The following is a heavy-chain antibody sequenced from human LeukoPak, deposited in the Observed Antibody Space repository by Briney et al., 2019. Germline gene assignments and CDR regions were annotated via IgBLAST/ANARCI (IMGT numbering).Heavy chain of an antibody. CDR1: GYTFTGYY. D-gene: IGHD6-6*01. Sequence: ASVKVSCKASGYTFTGYYLHWVRQAPGQGLEWMGWINPNSGDTNYAQKFQGRATMTRDTSISTAYMELSRLRSDDTAVYYCAKRSITAQYYFDYWGQGTLVTVSS. V-gene: IGHV1-2*02. CDR2: INPNSGDT. CDR3: AKRSITAQYYFDY. J-gene: IGHJ4*02.